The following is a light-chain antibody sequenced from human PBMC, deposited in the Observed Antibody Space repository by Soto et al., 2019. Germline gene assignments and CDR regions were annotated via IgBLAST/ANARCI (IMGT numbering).Light chain of an antibody. CDR3: GSYTSSSTVI. J-gene: IGLJ2*01. V-gene: IGLV2-14*03. CDR1: SSDVGGYNF. CDR2: AVN. Sequence: QSALTQPASVSGSPGQSITISCTGTSSDVGGYNFVSWYQQHPGKAPKLMIYAVNIRPSGVSNHFSGSKSGNTASLTISGLQAEHEADYYCGSYTSSSTVIFGGGTKLTVL.